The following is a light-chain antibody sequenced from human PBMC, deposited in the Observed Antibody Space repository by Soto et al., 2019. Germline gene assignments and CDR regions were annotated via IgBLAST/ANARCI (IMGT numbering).Light chain of an antibody. J-gene: IGKJ1*01. Sequence: DIQMTQSPSSLSASVGDRVTITCGASRSISNYLNWFQQKPGKAPNLLIYTASTLQSGVPSRFSGSGSGTDFTLTISSLQPEDFATYFCQQSYSTPRTFGQGTKVDIK. CDR3: QQSYSTPRT. V-gene: IGKV1-39*01. CDR1: RSISNY. CDR2: TAS.